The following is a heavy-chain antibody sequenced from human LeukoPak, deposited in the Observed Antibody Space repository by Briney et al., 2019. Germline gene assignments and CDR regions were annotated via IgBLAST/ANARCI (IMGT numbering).Heavy chain of an antibody. CDR2: ITTSGAT. CDR3: ARDSVVGVRGVIFDY. D-gene: IGHD3-10*01. V-gene: IGHV3-23*01. CDR1: GFAFSSYT. Sequence: PGGSLRLSCAASGFAFSSYTMTWVRLAPAPGKGLEWVSTITTSGATYYADSVKGRFTISRDNSKNTLYLQMNSLRAEDTAVYYCARDSVVGVRGVIFDYWGQGTLVTVSS. J-gene: IGHJ4*02.